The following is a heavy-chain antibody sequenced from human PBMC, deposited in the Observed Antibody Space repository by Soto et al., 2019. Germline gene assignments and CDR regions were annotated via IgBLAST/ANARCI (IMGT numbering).Heavy chain of an antibody. CDR2: ISYDGSNK. V-gene: IGHV3-30*18. CDR1: GFTFSSYG. J-gene: IGHJ4*02. CDR3: AKDREYSSSSPFDY. D-gene: IGHD6-6*01. Sequence: LRLSCAASGFTFSSYGMHWVRQAPGEGLEWVAVISYDGSNKYYADSVKGRFTISRDNSKNTLYLQMNSLRAEDTAVYYCAKDREYSSSSPFDYWGQGTLVTVSS.